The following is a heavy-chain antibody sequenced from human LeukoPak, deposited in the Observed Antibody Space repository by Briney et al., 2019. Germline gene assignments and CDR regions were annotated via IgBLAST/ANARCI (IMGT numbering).Heavy chain of an antibody. D-gene: IGHD3-22*01. CDR3: ARVGNHYDSSGYPGPFDY. CDR2: IYSGGST. V-gene: IGHV3-53*01. J-gene: IGHJ4*02. CDR1: GLTVSSNY. Sequence: PGGSLRLSCAASGLTVSSNYMSWVRQAPGKGLEWVSVIYSGGSTYYADSVKGRFTISRDNSKNTLYLQMNSLRAEDTAVYYCARVGNHYDSSGYPGPFDYWGQGTLVTVSS.